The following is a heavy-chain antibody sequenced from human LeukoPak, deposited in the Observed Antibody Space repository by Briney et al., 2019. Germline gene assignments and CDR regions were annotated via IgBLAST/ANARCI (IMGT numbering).Heavy chain of an antibody. Sequence: SETLSRTSTVSGGSISNYYWTWMRQPAGKELEGIGRIYSSGSTAYNPSLESRVTMSVDTSRTQFSLKLRSVTAADTAVYYCAIEVRSFYCCDYWGEGALVTVSS. V-gene: IGHV4-4*07. CDR2: IYSSGST. CDR3: AIEVRSFYCCDY. CDR1: GGSISNYY. J-gene: IGHJ4*02. D-gene: IGHD6-13*01.